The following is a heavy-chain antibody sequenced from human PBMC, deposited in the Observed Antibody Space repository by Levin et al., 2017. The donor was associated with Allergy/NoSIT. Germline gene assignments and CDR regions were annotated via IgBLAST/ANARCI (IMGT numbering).Heavy chain of an antibody. Sequence: ASVKVSCKASGYTFTGYYMHWVRQAPGQGLEWMGWINPNSGGTNYAQKFQGRVTMTRDTSISTAYMELSRLRSDDTAVYYCARDLTGIQLWLVGLQFDPWGQGTPVTVSS. CDR1: GYTFTGYY. V-gene: IGHV1-2*02. D-gene: IGHD5-18*01. CDR2: INPNSGGT. CDR3: ARDLTGIQLWLVGLQFDP. J-gene: IGHJ5*02.